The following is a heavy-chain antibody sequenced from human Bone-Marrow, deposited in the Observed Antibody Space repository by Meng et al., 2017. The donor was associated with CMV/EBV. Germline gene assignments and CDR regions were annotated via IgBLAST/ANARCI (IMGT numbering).Heavy chain of an antibody. CDR1: GGSISSYY. CDR2: IYHSGST. J-gene: IGHJ5*02. Sequence: SETLSLTCTVSGGSISSYYWSWIRQPPGKGLEWIGYIYHSGSTNYNPSLKSRVTISVDTSKNQFSLKLSSVTAADTAVYYCARRSYSSSSDWFDPWGQGTLVTVSS. CDR3: ARRSYSSSSDWFDP. V-gene: IGHV4-59*01. D-gene: IGHD6-6*01.